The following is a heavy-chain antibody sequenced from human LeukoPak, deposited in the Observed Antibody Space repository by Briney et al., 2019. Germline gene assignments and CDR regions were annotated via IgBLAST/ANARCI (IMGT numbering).Heavy chain of an antibody. CDR1: GFTFSSFA. D-gene: IGHD3-22*01. Sequence: GGSLRLSCVASGFTFSSFAMSWVRQAPGKGLEWVSAISGSGGSTYYADSVKGRFTISRDNSKNTLYLQMNSLRAEDTAVYYCAKWNYYDSSGYDYWGQGTLVTVSS. J-gene: IGHJ4*02. CDR2: ISGSGGST. V-gene: IGHV3-23*01. CDR3: AKWNYYDSSGYDY.